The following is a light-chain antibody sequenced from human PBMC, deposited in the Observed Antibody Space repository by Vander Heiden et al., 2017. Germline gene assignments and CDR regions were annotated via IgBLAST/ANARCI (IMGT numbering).Light chain of an antibody. CDR2: DAS. CDR1: KGSSSA. CDR3: KQFNSYPLT. Sequence: IELTESPSSLSASSGDRVTITCRASKGSSSALAWYQQKPGKAPKLLIYDASSLESGVPSRFSGSGSGTDFTLTISSLQPEDFATYYCKQFNSYPLTFGHGTKVDIK. V-gene: IGKV1-13*02. J-gene: IGKJ3*01.